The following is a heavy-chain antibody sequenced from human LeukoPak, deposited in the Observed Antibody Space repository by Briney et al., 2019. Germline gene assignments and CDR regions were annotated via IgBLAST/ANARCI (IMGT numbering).Heavy chain of an antibody. J-gene: IGHJ4*02. CDR1: GGSISSGGYS. CDR3: ARVKGSGSYYHYYFDY. D-gene: IGHD3-10*01. Sequence: PSETLSLTCAVSGGSISSGGYSWSWIRQPPVKGLEWIVYIYHSGSSYYNPSLKSRVTISVDRSKNQFSLKLSSVTAADTAVYYCARVKGSGSYYHYYFDYWGQGTLVTVSS. V-gene: IGHV4-30-2*01. CDR2: IYHSGSS.